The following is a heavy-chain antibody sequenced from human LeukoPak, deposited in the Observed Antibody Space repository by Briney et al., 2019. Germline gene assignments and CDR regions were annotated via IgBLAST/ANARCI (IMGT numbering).Heavy chain of an antibody. CDR2: IYYSGST. D-gene: IGHD5-18*01. Sequence: SETLSLTCTVSGGSISSSSYYWGWIRQPPGKGLERIGSIYYSGSTYYNPSLKSRVTISVDTSKNQFSLKLSSVTAADTAVYYCAREGHSYGLDYWGQGTLVTVSS. V-gene: IGHV4-39*07. CDR1: GGSISSSSYY. CDR3: AREGHSYGLDY. J-gene: IGHJ4*02.